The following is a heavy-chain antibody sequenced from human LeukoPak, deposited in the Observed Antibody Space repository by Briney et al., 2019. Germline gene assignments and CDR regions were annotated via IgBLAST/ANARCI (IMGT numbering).Heavy chain of an antibody. J-gene: IGHJ6*03. V-gene: IGHV1-18*01. CDR1: GHTFTSYG. CDR3: ARAVVVPVSYYYYMDV. Sequence: ASVKVSCKASGHTFTSYGISWVRQAPGQGLEWMGWISAYNGNTNYAQKLQGRVTMTTDTSTSTAYMELRSLRSDDTAVYYCARAVVVPVSYYYYMDVWGKGTTVTVSS. CDR2: ISAYNGNT. D-gene: IGHD2-2*01.